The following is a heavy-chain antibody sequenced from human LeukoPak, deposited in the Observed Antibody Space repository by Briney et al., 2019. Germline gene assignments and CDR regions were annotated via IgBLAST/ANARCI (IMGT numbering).Heavy chain of an antibody. V-gene: IGHV4-4*07. Sequence: SETLSLTCTVSGGSISSYYWSWIRQPAGKGLEWIGRIYTSGSTNYNPSLKSRVTISVDTSKNQFSLKLSSVTAADTAVYYCARGGVVEDYYGMDVWGQGTTVTVSS. CDR1: GGSISSYY. J-gene: IGHJ6*02. CDR2: IYTSGST. CDR3: ARGGVVEDYYGMDV. D-gene: IGHD2-2*01.